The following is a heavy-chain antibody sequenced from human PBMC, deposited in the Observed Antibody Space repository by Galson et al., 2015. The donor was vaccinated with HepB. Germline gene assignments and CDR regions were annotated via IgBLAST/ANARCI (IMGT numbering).Heavy chain of an antibody. CDR1: GFTFIRSA. CDR2: IDVGSGKT. J-gene: IGHJ4*02. Sequence: SVKVSCKVSGFTFIRSAVQWVRQVRGQRLEWMGWIDVGSGKTNYAQKFQERVTITRDMSTSTAYMELSGLRSEDTAVYYCVTGQRYSSNGGQGTLVTVSS. D-gene: IGHD6-19*01. V-gene: IGHV1-58*01. CDR3: VTGQRYSSN.